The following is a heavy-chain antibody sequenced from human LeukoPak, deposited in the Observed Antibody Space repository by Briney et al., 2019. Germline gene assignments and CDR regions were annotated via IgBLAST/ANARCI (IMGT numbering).Heavy chain of an antibody. J-gene: IGHJ4*02. V-gene: IGHV3-23*01. CDR2: ISASGGAT. CDR3: ARPRADSGGKYYFDY. Sequence: GGSLRLSCAASGFIFINYGMNWVRQAPGKGLEWLAAISASGGATSYADSVRGRFTISTDNSKSTTYLQMNSLRAEDTAVYHCARPRADSGGKYYFDYWGQGTLVTVSS. D-gene: IGHD2-15*01. CDR1: GFIFINYG.